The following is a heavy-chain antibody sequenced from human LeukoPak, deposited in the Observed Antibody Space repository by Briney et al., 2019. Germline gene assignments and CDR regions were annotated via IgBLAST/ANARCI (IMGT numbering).Heavy chain of an antibody. V-gene: IGHV1-3*01. J-gene: IGHJ4*02. Sequence: GASVKVSCKASGYTFTSYAMHWVRQAPGRRLEWMGWINAGNGNTKYSQKFQGRVTITGDTSASTAYMELSSLRSEDTAVYYCARADWAAAGNYWGQGTLVTVSS. CDR3: ARADWAAAGNY. CDR1: GYTFTSYA. D-gene: IGHD6-13*01. CDR2: INAGNGNT.